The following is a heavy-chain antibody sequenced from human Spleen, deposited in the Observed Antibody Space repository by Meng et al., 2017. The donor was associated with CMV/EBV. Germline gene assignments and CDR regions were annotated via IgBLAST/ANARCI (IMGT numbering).Heavy chain of an antibody. D-gene: IGHD6-25*01. V-gene: IGHV3-11*01. CDR2: ISNSGSTT. J-gene: IGHJ6*02. CDR1: GFTFSDYY. CDR3: AKGHQRLIKYFYGMDV. Sequence: GESLKISCAASGFTFSDYYMTWIRQAPGKGLEWVSYISNSGSTTHYADSVKGRFTISRDNAKNSLYLQMTSLRTEDTALYYCAKGHQRLIKYFYGMDVWGQGTTVTVSS.